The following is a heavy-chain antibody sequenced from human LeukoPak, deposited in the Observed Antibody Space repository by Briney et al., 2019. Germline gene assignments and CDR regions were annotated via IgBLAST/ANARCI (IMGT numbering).Heavy chain of an antibody. Sequence: GGSLRLSCAASGFTFSSYAMSWVRQAPGKGLEWVSAISGSGGSTYYADSVKGRFTISRDNSKNTLYLQMNSLRAEDTAVYYCAKVTEGEPLNYYDNRHHNAFDIWGQGTMVTVSS. CDR3: AKVTEGEPLNYYDNRHHNAFDI. V-gene: IGHV3-23*01. CDR1: GFTFSSYA. J-gene: IGHJ3*02. CDR2: ISGSGGST. D-gene: IGHD3-22*01.